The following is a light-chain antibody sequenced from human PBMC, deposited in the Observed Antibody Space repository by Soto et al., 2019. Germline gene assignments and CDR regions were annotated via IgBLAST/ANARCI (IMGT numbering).Light chain of an antibody. CDR1: QDIRNY. CDR2: AAS. CDR3: QQSYSTVWT. Sequence: DIQMTQSPSSLSASVGDRVTITCRASQDIRNYLNWYQQKPGKAPEVLINAASSLQSGVPSRFSCSASGTDFTLTISSLQPGDFATYYCQQSYSTVWTFGQGTKVEIK. J-gene: IGKJ1*01. V-gene: IGKV1-39*01.